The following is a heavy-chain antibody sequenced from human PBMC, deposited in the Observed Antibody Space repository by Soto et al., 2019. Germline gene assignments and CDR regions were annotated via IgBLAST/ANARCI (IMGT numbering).Heavy chain of an antibody. V-gene: IGHV4-4*02. CDR2: IYYSGVT. D-gene: IGHD2-2*01. Sequence: SETLSLTCAVSGGSISSSNWCSWVRQPPGKGLEWIGEIYYSGVTNYNPSLKSRVTISGDKSKNQFSLKLSSVTAADTAVYYCARGVVVGSYYHMDVWGKGTTVTAP. CDR3: ARGVVVGSYYHMDV. CDR1: GGSISSSNW. J-gene: IGHJ6*03.